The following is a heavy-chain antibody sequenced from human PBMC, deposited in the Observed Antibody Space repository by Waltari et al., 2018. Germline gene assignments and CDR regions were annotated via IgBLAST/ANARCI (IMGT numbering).Heavy chain of an antibody. CDR2: IYYSGST. CDR3: ARGIAVASYRKDAFDI. CDR1: GGSISSHY. J-gene: IGHJ3*02. V-gene: IGHV4-59*11. Sequence: QVQLQESGPGLVKPSETLSLTCTVSGGSISSHYWSWIRQPPGKGLEWIGYIYYSGSTNYNPSLKSRVTISVDTSKNQFSLKLSSVTAADTAVYYCARGIAVASYRKDAFDIWGQGTMVTVSS. D-gene: IGHD6-19*01.